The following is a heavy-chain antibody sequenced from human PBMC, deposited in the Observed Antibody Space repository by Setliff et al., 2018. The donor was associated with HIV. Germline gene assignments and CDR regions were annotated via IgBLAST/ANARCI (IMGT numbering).Heavy chain of an antibody. CDR1: GGSMSSGGYS. V-gene: IGHV4-30-2*01. CDR2: IYHSGST. Sequence: TLSLTCAVSGGSMSSGGYSWSWIRQPPGKGLEWIGYIYHSGSTYYNPSLKSRVTISVDRSKNQFSLKLSSVTAADTAVYYCARAEGYCSGGSCYRVPFAFDIWGQGTMVTVSS. CDR3: ARAEGYCSGGSCYRVPFAFDI. J-gene: IGHJ3*02. D-gene: IGHD2-15*01.